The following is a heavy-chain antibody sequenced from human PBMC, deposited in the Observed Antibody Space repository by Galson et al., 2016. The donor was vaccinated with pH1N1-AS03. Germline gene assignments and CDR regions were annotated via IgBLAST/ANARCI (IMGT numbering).Heavy chain of an antibody. CDR1: GFRLTSIA. Sequence: AASGFRLTSIAMTWVRQAPGKGLEWVSGVVTSGDTYFADSVKGRFSISRDDSKNTMYLQMDSLGVEDTAIYYCAKDRVYDDSQWVFDYWGQGNPVTVSS. CDR3: AKDRVYDDSQWVFDY. D-gene: IGHD5/OR15-5a*01. V-gene: IGHV3-23*01. CDR2: VVTSGDT. J-gene: IGHJ4*02.